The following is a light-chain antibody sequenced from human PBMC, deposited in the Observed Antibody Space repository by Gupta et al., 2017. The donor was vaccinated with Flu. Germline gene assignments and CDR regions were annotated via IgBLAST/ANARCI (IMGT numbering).Light chain of an antibody. Sequence: DIVLTQSPDSLAVSLGERATINCKSNQSLLSSSNNKNYLSWFQHKPGQPPKLLTSWASTRESGVPDRFSGSGSGTDFTLTISSLQAEDVAIYFCHQDYSSPSFGQGTKVEIK. CDR1: QSLLSSSNNKNY. CDR3: HQDYSSPS. CDR2: WAS. J-gene: IGKJ1*01. V-gene: IGKV4-1*01.